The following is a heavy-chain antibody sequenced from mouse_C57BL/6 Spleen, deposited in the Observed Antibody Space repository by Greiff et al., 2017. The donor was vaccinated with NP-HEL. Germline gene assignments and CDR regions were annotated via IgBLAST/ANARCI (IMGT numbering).Heavy chain of an antibody. CDR2: ISNLAYSI. D-gene: IGHD1-1*01. Sequence: EVQGVESGGGLVQPGGSLKLSCAASGFTFSDYGMAWVRQAPRKGPEWVAFISNLAYSIYYADTVTGRFTISRENAKNTLYLEMSSLRSEDTAMYYCARRGYGSSYVSWYFDVWGTGTTVTVSS. CDR1: GFTFSDYG. J-gene: IGHJ1*03. V-gene: IGHV5-15*04. CDR3: ARRGYGSSYVSWYFDV.